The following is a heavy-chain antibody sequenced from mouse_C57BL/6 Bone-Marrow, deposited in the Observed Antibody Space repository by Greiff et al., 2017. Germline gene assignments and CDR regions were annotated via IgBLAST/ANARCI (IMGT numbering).Heavy chain of an antibody. D-gene: IGHD1-1*01. CDR3: AREMYYYGSRYFDV. J-gene: IGHJ1*03. CDR1: GYAFSSYW. Sequence: QVQLQQSGAELVKPGASVKISCKASGYAFSSYWMNWVKQRPGKGLEWIGQIYPGDGDTNYNGKFKGKATLTADKNSSTAYMQLISLTSEDSAVYFCAREMYYYGSRYFDVWGTGTTVTVSS. V-gene: IGHV1-80*01. CDR2: IYPGDGDT.